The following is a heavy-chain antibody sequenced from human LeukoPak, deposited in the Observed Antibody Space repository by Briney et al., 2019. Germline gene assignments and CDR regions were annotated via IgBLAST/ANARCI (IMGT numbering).Heavy chain of an antibody. CDR1: GGSISSYY. J-gene: IGHJ4*02. V-gene: IGHV4-59*01. CDR3: AREYYYDSSGYQEYYFDY. Sequence: SSETLSLTCTVSGGSISSYYWSWIRQPPGKGLEWIGYIYYSGSTNYNPSLKSRVTISVDTSKNQFSLKLSSVTAADTAVYYCAREYYYDSSGYQEYYFDYWGQGTLVTVSS. D-gene: IGHD3-22*01. CDR2: IYYSGST.